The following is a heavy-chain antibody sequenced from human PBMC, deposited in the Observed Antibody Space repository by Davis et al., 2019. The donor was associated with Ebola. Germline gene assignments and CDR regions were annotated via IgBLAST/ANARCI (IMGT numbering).Heavy chain of an antibody. CDR2: ISGSGGST. CDR3: ARDGSNSYLDY. CDR1: GFTFSSYA. J-gene: IGHJ4*02. V-gene: IGHV3-23*01. D-gene: IGHD6-6*01. Sequence: GESLKISCAASGFTFSSYAMRWVRQAPGKGLEWVSAISGSGGSTYYADSVKGRFTISRDNSKNTLYLQMNSLRAEDTAVYYCARDGSNSYLDYWGQGNLVTVSS.